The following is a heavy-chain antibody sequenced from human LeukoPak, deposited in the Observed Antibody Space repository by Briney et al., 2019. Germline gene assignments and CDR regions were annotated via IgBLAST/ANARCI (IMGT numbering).Heavy chain of an antibody. J-gene: IGHJ4*02. CDR1: GFTFSSYA. D-gene: IGHD1-26*01. V-gene: IGHV3-23*01. Sequence: PGGSLGLSCAASGFTFSSYAMSWVRQALGRGLEWVSAISDSGTYTYYADSVKGRFTISRDTSKNTLYLQMNSLRAEDTAVYYCARGRQWELPLNYWGQGTLVTVSS. CDR2: ISDSGTYT. CDR3: ARGRQWELPLNY.